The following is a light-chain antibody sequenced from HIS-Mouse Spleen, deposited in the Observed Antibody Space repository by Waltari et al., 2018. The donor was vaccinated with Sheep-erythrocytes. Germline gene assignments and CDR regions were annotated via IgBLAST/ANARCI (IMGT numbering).Light chain of an antibody. Sequence: QSALTQPSSVSGSPGQSVTISCTGTSSDVGGYNYVSWYQQHPGKAPKLMIYDVSKRPSGVPDRFSGSKSGNTASLTISGLQAEDEADYYCCSYAGSYNHVFATGTMVTVL. CDR1: SSDVGGYNY. J-gene: IGLJ1*01. CDR3: CSYAGSYNHV. CDR2: DVS. V-gene: IGLV2-11*01.